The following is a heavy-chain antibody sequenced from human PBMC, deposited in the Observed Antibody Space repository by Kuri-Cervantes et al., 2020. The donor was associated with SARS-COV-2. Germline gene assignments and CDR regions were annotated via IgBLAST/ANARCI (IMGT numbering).Heavy chain of an antibody. D-gene: IGHD4-17*01. V-gene: IGHV3-30-3*01. CDR1: GFTFSSYA. Sequence: GGSLRLSCAASGFTFSSYAMSWVRQAPGKGLEWVAVISYDGSNKYYADSVKGRFTISRDNSKNTLYLQMNSLRAEDTAVYYCARLTTVTPPSSYWYFDLWGRGTLVTVSS. J-gene: IGHJ2*01. CDR3: ARLTTVTPPSSYWYFDL. CDR2: ISYDGSNK.